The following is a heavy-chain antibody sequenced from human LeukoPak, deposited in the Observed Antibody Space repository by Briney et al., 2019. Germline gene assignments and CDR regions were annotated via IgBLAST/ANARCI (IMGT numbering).Heavy chain of an antibody. D-gene: IGHD3-10*01. Sequence: GGSLRLSCAASGFTFSTYGMSWVRQAPGKGLEWVSVTYSNGRTYYADSVKGRFTISRDISKNTLYLQMNSLRAEDTAVYYCARVLSGRGSLYDYYYYMDVWGKGTTVTISS. CDR3: ARVLSGRGSLYDYYYYMDV. V-gene: IGHV3-53*01. CDR1: GFTFSTYG. J-gene: IGHJ6*03. CDR2: TYSNGRT.